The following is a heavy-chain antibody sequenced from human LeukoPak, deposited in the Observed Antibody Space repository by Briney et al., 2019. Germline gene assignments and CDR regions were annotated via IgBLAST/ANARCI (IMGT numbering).Heavy chain of an antibody. V-gene: IGHV3-30*04. CDR3: ARQAIRGVNSWFDP. J-gene: IGHJ5*02. CDR1: GFNFSVSS. CDR2: MSFDGTTK. Sequence: GGSLRLSCADSGFNFSVSSMHWVRRTPGMGLEWLAVMSFDGTTKIYAHSLKGRFTISRDNSKNTVFLQMKSLRPEDTAVYYCARQAIRGVNSWFDPWGQGTLVTVSS. D-gene: IGHD3-10*01.